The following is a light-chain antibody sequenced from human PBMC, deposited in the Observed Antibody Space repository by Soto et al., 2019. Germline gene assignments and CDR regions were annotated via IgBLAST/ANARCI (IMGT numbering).Light chain of an antibody. CDR1: QSVSSY. CDR2: DAS. CDR3: QQRSNWWT. Sequence: EILLTQSPSALSLSPGGRASLSRRASQSVSSYLAWYQQKPGQAPRLLIYDASNRATGIPARFSGSGSGTDFTLTISSLQPEDFAVYYCQQRSNWWTFGQGTKVDIK. J-gene: IGKJ1*01. V-gene: IGKV3-11*01.